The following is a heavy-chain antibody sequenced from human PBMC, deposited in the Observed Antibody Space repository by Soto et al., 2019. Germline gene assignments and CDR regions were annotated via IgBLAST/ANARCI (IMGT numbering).Heavy chain of an antibody. Sequence: SQTLSLTCAISGDSVSSNSAAWNWIRQSPSRGLEWLGRTYYRSKWYNDYAVSVKSRITINPDTSKNQFSLQLNSVTPEDTAVYYCARDLAPPWAHGGDYYYYYGMDVWGQGTTVTVSS. J-gene: IGHJ6*02. CDR2: TYYRSKWYN. CDR3: ARDLAPPWAHGGDYYYYYGMDV. CDR1: GDSVSSNSAA. D-gene: IGHD2-15*01. V-gene: IGHV6-1*01.